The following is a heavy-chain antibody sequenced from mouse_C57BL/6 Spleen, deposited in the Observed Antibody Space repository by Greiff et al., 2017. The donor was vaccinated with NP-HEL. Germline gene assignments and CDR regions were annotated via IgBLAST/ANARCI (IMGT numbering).Heavy chain of an antibody. CDR3: ARDGATVVATKAY. Sequence: EVQLQESGPGLVKPSQSLSLPCSVTGYSITSGYYWNWIRQFPGNKLAWMGYISYDGSNKSNPSLKNRISITRDTSKNQFFLKLNSVTTEDTATYYCARDGATVVATKAYWGQGTLVTVSA. CDR1: GYSITSGYY. V-gene: IGHV3-6*01. CDR2: ISYDGSN. J-gene: IGHJ3*01. D-gene: IGHD1-1*01.